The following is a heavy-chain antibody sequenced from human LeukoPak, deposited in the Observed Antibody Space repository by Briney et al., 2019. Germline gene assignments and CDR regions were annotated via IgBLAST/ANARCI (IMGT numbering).Heavy chain of an antibody. Sequence: SVKVSCKASGGTFSSYAISWVRQAPGQELEWMGGIIPIFGTANYAQKFQGRVTITADESTSTAYMELSSLRSEDTAVYYCARDVREITIFGVADENYFDYWGQGTLVTVSS. D-gene: IGHD3-3*01. CDR1: GGTFSSYA. J-gene: IGHJ4*02. CDR3: ARDVREITIFGVADENYFDY. V-gene: IGHV1-69*01. CDR2: IIPIFGTA.